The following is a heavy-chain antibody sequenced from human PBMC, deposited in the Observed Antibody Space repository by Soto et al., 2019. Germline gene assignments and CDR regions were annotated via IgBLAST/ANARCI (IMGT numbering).Heavy chain of an antibody. V-gene: IGHV4-61*01. J-gene: IGHJ5*02. CDR3: ARGRRDYYGSGSYYNPPNWFDP. CDR2: IYYSGST. CDR1: GGSVSSGSYY. Sequence: TSETLSVTCTVFGGSVSSGSYYRSWIRQPPGKGLEWIGYIYYSGSTNYNPSLKSRVTISVDTSKNQFSLKLSSVTAADTAVYYCARGRRDYYGSGSYYNPPNWFDPWGQGTLVTVSS. D-gene: IGHD3-10*01.